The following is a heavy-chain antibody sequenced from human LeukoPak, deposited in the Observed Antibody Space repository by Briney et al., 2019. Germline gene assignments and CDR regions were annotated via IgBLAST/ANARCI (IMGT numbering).Heavy chain of an antibody. Sequence: ASVKVSCKASGGTFSSYAISWVRQAPGQGLEWMGRIIPIFGTANYAQKFQGRVTITTDESTSTAYMELSSLRSEDTAVYYCARDATYESSGYYYYYMDVWGKGTTVTVSS. CDR2: IIPIFGTA. CDR1: GGTFSSYA. V-gene: IGHV1-69*05. CDR3: ARDATYESSGYYYYYMDV. D-gene: IGHD5-12*01. J-gene: IGHJ6*03.